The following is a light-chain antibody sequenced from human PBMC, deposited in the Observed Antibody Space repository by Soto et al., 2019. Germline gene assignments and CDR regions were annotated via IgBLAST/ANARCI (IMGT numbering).Light chain of an antibody. CDR2: EVT. Sequence: QSALTQPASVSGSPGQSITISCTGISSDGDDYKDVSWYQQHPGKAPKLMIYEVTYRPSGVSNRFSGSKSGNTASLTISGLQAEDEADSYTSTRTVFGTGTKLTVL. CDR3: STRTV. J-gene: IGLJ1*01. CDR1: SSDGDDYKD. V-gene: IGLV2-14*01.